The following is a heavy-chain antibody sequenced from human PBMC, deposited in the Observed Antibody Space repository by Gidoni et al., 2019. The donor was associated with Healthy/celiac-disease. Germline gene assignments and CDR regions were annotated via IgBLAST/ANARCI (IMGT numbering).Heavy chain of an antibody. CDR3: AREVPAAMGRGNWFDP. Sequence: QVQLVQSGAVVKKPGSSVKVYCKASGGTFSSYALSWVRQAPGQGLEWMGGIIPIGGTANYAQKCQGRVTITADKSTSTAYMELSSLRSEDTAVYYCAREVPAAMGRGNWFDPWGQGTLVTVSS. J-gene: IGHJ5*02. CDR1: GGTFSSYA. D-gene: IGHD2-2*01. V-gene: IGHV1-69*06. CDR2: IIPIGGTA.